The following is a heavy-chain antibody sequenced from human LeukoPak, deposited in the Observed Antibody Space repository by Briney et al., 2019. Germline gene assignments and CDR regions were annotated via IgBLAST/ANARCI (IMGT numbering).Heavy chain of an antibody. Sequence: ASVKVSCKASGYTFTAYYMHWVRQAPGQGLEWMGWITPNGGGTKYAQKFQGRVTMTRDTSISTAYMELSGLRSGDTAVYYCARGFRLSAIEDWFDPWGQGTLVTVSS. CDR3: ARGFRLSAIEDWFDP. J-gene: IGHJ5*02. CDR1: GYTFTAYY. D-gene: IGHD2-2*02. CDR2: ITPNGGGT. V-gene: IGHV1-2*02.